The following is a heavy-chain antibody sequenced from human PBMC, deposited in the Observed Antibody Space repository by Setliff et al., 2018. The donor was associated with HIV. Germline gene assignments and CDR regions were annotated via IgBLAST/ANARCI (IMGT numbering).Heavy chain of an antibody. Sequence: PSETLSLTCTVSGGSISSYYWSWIRQPPGKGLEWIGYIYYSGSTNYHPSLKSRVPITVDTSKNQFSLKLSSVTAADTAVYYCARDARYYNFWSGYYDYWGQGTLVTVSS. CDR1: GGSISSYY. CDR2: IYYSGST. V-gene: IGHV4-59*01. J-gene: IGHJ4*02. D-gene: IGHD3-3*01. CDR3: ARDARYYNFWSGYYDY.